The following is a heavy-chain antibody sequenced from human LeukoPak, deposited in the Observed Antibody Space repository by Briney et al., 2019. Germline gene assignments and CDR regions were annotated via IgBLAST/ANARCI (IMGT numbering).Heavy chain of an antibody. CDR3: ARDRSATFHWFDP. Sequence: AGGSLRLSCAASGFTFSSYSMNWVRQAPGKGLEWVSVIYSGGSTYYADSVKGRFTISRDNSKNTLYLQMNSLRAEDTAVYYCARDRSATFHWFDPWGQGTLVTVSS. D-gene: IGHD2/OR15-2a*01. J-gene: IGHJ5*02. CDR1: GFTFSSYS. CDR2: IYSGGST. V-gene: IGHV3-53*01.